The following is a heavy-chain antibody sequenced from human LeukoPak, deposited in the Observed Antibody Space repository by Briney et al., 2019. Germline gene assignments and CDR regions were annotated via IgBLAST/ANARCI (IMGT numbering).Heavy chain of an antibody. V-gene: IGHV3-23*01. CDR1: GFTFNNYA. J-gene: IGHJ6*03. Sequence: GSLRLSCVASGFTFNNYAMTWVRQAPGKGLEWVSAISGSGYSTYYADSVKGRFTISRDSSKNTLYLQMNSLRAEDTAVYYCARSFGSGISYSDYYYMDVWGKGTTVTISS. CDR2: ISGSGYST. CDR3: ARSFGSGISYSDYYYMDV. D-gene: IGHD3-10*01.